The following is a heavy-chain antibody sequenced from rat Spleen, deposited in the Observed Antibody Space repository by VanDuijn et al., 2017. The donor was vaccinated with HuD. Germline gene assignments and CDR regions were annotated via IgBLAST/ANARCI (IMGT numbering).Heavy chain of an antibody. CDR3: AKDPGSIAGYWFGY. D-gene: IGHD1-2*01. J-gene: IGHJ3*01. V-gene: IGHV5-31*01. CDR1: GFTFNIYW. Sequence: EVQLVESGGGLVQPGRSLKLSCVASGFTFNIYWMTWIRQAPGKGLEWVASITGAGDITFYPDSVAGRFTISRDNAKSTLYLQMTSLRSEDTATYYCAKDPGSIAGYWFGYWGQGTLVTVSS. CDR2: ITGAGDIT.